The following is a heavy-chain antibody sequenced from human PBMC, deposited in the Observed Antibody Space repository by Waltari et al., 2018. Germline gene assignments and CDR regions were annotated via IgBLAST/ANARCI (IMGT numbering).Heavy chain of an antibody. Sequence: EVQLLESGGGLVQPGGSLRLSCAASGFTFSSHGMSWVRQAPGKGLGWVSSISNSGSLTYYANSVKGRFTSSRDNSMNTLYLQMNSLRVEDTAVYYCAKIAVAGTWYFDLWGRGTLVTVSS. CDR3: AKIAVAGTWYFDL. V-gene: IGHV3-23*01. D-gene: IGHD6-19*01. J-gene: IGHJ2*01. CDR1: GFTFSSHG. CDR2: ISNSGSLT.